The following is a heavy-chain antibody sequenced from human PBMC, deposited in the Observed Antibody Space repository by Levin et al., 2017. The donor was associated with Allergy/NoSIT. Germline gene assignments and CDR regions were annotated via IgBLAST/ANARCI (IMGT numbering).Heavy chain of an antibody. CDR3: SSAPGFSDY. V-gene: IGHV3-66*01. J-gene: IGHJ4*02. Sequence: PGGSLRLPCAASGFTVGNNYVAWVRQAPGKGLDWISVIYSGGGTYYADSVKGRFTISRDKSKNTVYLQMNSLRVEDTAVYYCSSAPGFSDYWGQGTLVTVSS. CDR2: IYSGGGT. CDR1: GFTVGNNY.